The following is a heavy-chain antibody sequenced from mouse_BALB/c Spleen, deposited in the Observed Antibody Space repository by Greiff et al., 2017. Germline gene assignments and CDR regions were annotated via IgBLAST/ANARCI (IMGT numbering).Heavy chain of an antibody. CDR2: IWSGGST. D-gene: IGHD2-4*01. V-gene: IGHV2-2*02. Sequence: VQLQESGPGLVQPSQSLSITCTVSGFSLTSYGVHWVRQSPGKGLEWLGVIWSGGSTDYNAAFISRLSISNDNSKSQVFFKMNSLQANDTAIYYCARNFPPIYYDYDRAMDYWGQGTSVTVSS. CDR3: ARNFPPIYYDYDRAMDY. CDR1: GFSLTSYG. J-gene: IGHJ4*01.